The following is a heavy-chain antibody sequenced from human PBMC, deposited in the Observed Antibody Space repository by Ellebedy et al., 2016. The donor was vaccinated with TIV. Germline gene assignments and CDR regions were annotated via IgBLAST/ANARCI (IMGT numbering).Heavy chain of an antibody. J-gene: IGHJ4*02. V-gene: IGHV3-23*01. D-gene: IGHD2-2*01. Sequence: GESLKISCAASGFTLSNHVMGWVRQAPGKGLEWVSGIRGSGGGTYFTDSVKGRFTISRDNSKNTLYLQMNSLRAKDTAVYYCARDGGSTSHFDYWGQGTLVTVSS. CDR2: IRGSGGGT. CDR3: ARDGGSTSHFDY. CDR1: GFTLSNHV.